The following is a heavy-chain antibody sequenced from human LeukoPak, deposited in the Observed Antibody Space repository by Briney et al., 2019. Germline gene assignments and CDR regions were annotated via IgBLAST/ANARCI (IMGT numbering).Heavy chain of an antibody. J-gene: IGHJ6*04. V-gene: IGHV4-34*01. Sequence: SETLSLTCAVYGGSFTGYYWNWIRQPPGKGLEWIGEIEHSGSTKYNPSLRSRVTISADTSKNQFSLKMSSVTAADTAVYYWARTSGDGLSWAWIGVDVWGKGTTVTVSS. CDR1: GGSFTGYY. D-gene: IGHD3-9*01. CDR3: ARTSGDGLSWAWIGVDV. CDR2: IEHSGST.